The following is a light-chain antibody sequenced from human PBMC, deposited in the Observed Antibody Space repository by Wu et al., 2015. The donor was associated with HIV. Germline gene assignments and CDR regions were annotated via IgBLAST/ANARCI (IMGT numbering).Light chain of an antibody. CDR3: QQYGSSPPVT. CDR2: GAS. CDR1: QSISSGY. V-gene: IGKV3-20*01. J-gene: IGKJ5*01. Sequence: EIVLTQSPGTLSLSPGERATLSCRVSQSISSGYLAWYQQKPGQAPRLLIYGASSRATGIPDRFSGTGSGTDFTLTIRRLEPEDFAVYYCQQYGSSPPVTFGQGTRLEIK.